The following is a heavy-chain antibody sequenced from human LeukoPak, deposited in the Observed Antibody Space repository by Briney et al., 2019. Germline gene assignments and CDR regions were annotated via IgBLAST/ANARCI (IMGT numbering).Heavy chain of an antibody. CDR2: IIPIFVTA. Sequence: SVKVSCKASGGTFSSYAISWVRQAPGQGLEWMGGIIPIFVTANYAQKFQGRVTITTDESTSTAYMELSSLRSEDTAVYYCARGSRCTNGVCYDYYYYYYMDVWGKGTTVTVSS. J-gene: IGHJ6*03. CDR3: ARGSRCTNGVCYDYYYYYYMDV. CDR1: GGTFSSYA. V-gene: IGHV1-69*05. D-gene: IGHD2-8*01.